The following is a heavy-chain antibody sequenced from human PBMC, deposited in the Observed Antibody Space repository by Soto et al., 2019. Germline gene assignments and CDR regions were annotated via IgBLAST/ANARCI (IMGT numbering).Heavy chain of an antibody. V-gene: IGHV4-30-4*02. D-gene: IGHD6-19*01. CDR2: IYYSGST. J-gene: IGHJ4*02. CDR3: ARHDVGYSSDDFDY. Sequence: SDTLSLTCTVSGGSISIGDYYWSWILHPPGKGLEWIGYIYYSGSTFYNPSLKSRVTISVDTSKNQFSLKLSSVTAADTAVYYCARHDVGYSSDDFDYWGQGTLVTVSS. CDR1: GGSISIGDYY.